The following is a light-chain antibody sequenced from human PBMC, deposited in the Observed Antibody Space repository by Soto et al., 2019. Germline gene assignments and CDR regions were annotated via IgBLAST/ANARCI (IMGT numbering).Light chain of an antibody. Sequence: QSVLTQPPSASGTPGQRVTISCSGSSSNLGDNTVNWYQHVPGTAPKLLIYSYDQRPSGVPDRFSGSRSGTSASLAISGLQSEDEADYYCAAWDATLDGYVFGPGTKVTVL. CDR2: SYD. V-gene: IGLV1-44*01. J-gene: IGLJ1*01. CDR1: SSNLGDNT. CDR3: AAWDATLDGYV.